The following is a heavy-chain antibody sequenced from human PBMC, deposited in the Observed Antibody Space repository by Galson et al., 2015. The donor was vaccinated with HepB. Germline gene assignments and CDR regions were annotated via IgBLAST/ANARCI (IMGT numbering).Heavy chain of an antibody. CDR2: ISAYNGNT. V-gene: IGHV1-18*01. D-gene: IGHD6-19*01. J-gene: IGHJ6*02. Sequence: SVKVSCKASGYTFTSYGISWVRQAPGQGLEWMGWISAYNGNTNYAQKLQGRVTMTTDTSTSTAYMELRSLRSDDTAVYYCARERRSWVIAVAGTNYYYGMDVWGQGTTVTVSS. CDR1: GYTFTSYG. CDR3: ARERRSWVIAVAGTNYYYGMDV.